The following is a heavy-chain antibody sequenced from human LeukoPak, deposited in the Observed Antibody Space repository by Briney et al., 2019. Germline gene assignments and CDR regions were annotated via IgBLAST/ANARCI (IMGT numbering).Heavy chain of an antibody. J-gene: IGHJ4*02. Sequence: PGGSLRLSCAASGFTFSSYSMSWVRQAPGKGLEWVSAIRGSGGSTYYADSVKGRFTISRDNSKNTLYRQMNSLRAEDTAVYYCAKDPTMIVVVIPDYWGQGTLVTVSS. CDR2: IRGSGGST. CDR3: AKDPTMIVVVIPDY. CDR1: GFTFSSYS. D-gene: IGHD3-22*01. V-gene: IGHV3-23*01.